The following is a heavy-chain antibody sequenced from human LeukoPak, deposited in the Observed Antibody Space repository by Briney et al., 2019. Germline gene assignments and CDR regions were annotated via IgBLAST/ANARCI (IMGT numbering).Heavy chain of an antibody. J-gene: IGHJ4*02. CDR1: GGSFSDYY. D-gene: IGHD3-16*01. CDR2: IDHGGST. V-gene: IGHV4-34*01. Sequence: SETLSLTCAVYGGSFSDYYWSWIRQPPGKGLEWIGEIDHGGSTNYNPSLKSRVIISVHTSKKQFSLKLTSVTAADTAVYYCARRGLYDYVWGSRSYYFDYWGQGTLVTVSS. CDR3: ARRGLYDYVWGSRSYYFDY.